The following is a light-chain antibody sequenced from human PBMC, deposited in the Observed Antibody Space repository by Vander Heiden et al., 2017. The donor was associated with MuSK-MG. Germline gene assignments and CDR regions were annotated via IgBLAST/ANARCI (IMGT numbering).Light chain of an antibody. V-gene: IGLV1-44*01. CDR3: AAWDDSLNGWV. CDR1: SPNIGSNT. Sequence: PGQRVPISCSGSSPNIGSNTVNWYQQLPGTAPKLLIYSNNQRAAGGPDRFSGSKSGTSASLASSGLQSEEEADYYCAAWDDSLNGWVFGGGTKLTVL. CDR2: SNN. J-gene: IGLJ3*02.